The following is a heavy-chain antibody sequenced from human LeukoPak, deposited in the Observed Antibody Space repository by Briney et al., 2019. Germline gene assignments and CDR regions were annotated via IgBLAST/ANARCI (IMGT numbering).Heavy chain of an antibody. CDR2: INPNSGDT. D-gene: IGHD4-17*01. J-gene: IGHJ4*02. CDR1: GGTFSSYA. V-gene: IGHV1-2*02. Sequence: VASVKVSCKASGGTFSSYAISWVRQAPGQGLECMGWINPNSGDTYYAQKFQGRVTMTRDTSISTAYMELSSLRSDDTAMYYCARTSSTTVTTSHWGQGTLVTVSS. CDR3: ARTSSTTVTTSH.